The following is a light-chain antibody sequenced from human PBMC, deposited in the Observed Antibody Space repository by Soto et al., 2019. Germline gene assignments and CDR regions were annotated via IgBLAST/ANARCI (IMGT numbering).Light chain of an antibody. CDR3: QQALS. CDR1: QSVSRYY. Sequence: TVLTQSPATLSLSPGERATLSCSASQSVSRYYLSWYQQKPGQAPRLLIYGASTRATGIPARFSGSGSGTDFTLTITSLQLEDFAVYYCQQALSFGGGTRVEI. V-gene: IGKV3D-7*01. J-gene: IGKJ4*01. CDR2: GAS.